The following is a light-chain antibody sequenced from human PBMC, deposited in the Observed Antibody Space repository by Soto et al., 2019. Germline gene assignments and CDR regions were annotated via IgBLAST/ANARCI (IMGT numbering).Light chain of an antibody. Sequence: EIGLTQNKATLSLSPGESATLSCGASQSVSSSYLAWYQQKPGLAPRLLIYDASSRATGIPDRFSGSGSGTDFTLTISCRDPEDFAVYYYQQYCTPAPITTGQGTRLEIK. CDR2: DAS. V-gene: IGKV3D-20*01. CDR3: QQYCTPAPIT. CDR1: QSVSSSY. J-gene: IGKJ5*01.